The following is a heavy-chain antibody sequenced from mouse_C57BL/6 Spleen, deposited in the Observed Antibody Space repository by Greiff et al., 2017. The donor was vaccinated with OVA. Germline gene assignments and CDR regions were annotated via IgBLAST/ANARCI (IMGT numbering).Heavy chain of an antibody. J-gene: IGHJ1*03. D-gene: IGHD1-1*01. V-gene: IGHV1-69*01. Sequence: VQLQQPGAELVMPGASVKLSCKASGYTFTSYWMHWVKQRPGQGLEWIGEIDPSDSYTNYNQKFKGKSTLTVDKSSSTAYMQLSSLTSEDSAVYYCARVLYLSYWYFDVWGTGTTVTVSS. CDR3: ARVLYLSYWYFDV. CDR1: GYTFTSYW. CDR2: IDPSDSYT.